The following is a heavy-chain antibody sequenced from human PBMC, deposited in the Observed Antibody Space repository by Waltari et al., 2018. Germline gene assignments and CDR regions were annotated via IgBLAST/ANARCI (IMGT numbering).Heavy chain of an antibody. CDR3: ARRGGGAVAGTSYFQH. CDR1: GGSISLSSYY. V-gene: IGHV4-39*01. CDR2: IYYSGST. Sequence: QLQLQESGPGLVKPSETLSLTCTVSGGSISLSSYYWGWIRQPPGKGLGWIGSIYYSGSTYYTPSLKSRVTISVDTSKNQFSLKLSSVTAADTAVYYCARRGGGAVAGTSYFQHWGQGTLVTVSS. D-gene: IGHD6-19*01. J-gene: IGHJ1*01.